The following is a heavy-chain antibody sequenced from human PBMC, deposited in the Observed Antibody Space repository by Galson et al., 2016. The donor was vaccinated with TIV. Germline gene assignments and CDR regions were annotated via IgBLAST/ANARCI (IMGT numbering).Heavy chain of an antibody. CDR2: ISDSSDTI. Sequence: SCAASGFTFSSYSMTWVRQAPGKGLEWVSYISDSSDTIYYGDSVKGRFTISRDNAKNSVYLQMNNLRTEDTGVYYCARDKERSGWYFWFDPWGQGTLVTVSA. V-gene: IGHV3-48*04. J-gene: IGHJ5*02. CDR3: ARDKERSGWYFWFDP. CDR1: GFTFSSYS. D-gene: IGHD6-19*01.